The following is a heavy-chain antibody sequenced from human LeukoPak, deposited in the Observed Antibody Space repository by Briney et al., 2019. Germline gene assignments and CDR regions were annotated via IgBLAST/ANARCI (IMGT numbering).Heavy chain of an antibody. D-gene: IGHD1-26*01. V-gene: IGHV4-59*12. CDR1: GGSISGYY. Sequence: SETLSLTCTVSGGSISGYYWSWIRQPPGQGLEWIGYVYSSGSTDYNPSLKSRVTISVDTSKNHFSLKLRSVTAADTAVYYCATLRSWSPDYFDHWGQGTLVTVSS. CDR2: VYSSGST. CDR3: ATLRSWSPDYFDH. J-gene: IGHJ4*02.